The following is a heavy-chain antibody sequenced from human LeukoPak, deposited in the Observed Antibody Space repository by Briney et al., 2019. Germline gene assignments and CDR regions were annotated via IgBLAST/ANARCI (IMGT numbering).Heavy chain of an antibody. CDR1: GFTFSSYA. D-gene: IGHD2-15*01. V-gene: IGHV3-23*01. CDR3: ANGRYCSGGSCYSGPALDYFDY. J-gene: IGHJ4*02. Sequence: PGGSLRLSCAASGFTFSSYAMSWVRQAPGKGLEWFSPISCNGGNTYYADSVKGRFTISRDNSKNTLYLQMNSLRAEDTAVDYCANGRYCSGGSCYSGPALDYFDYWGQGTLVTVSS. CDR2: ISCNGGNT.